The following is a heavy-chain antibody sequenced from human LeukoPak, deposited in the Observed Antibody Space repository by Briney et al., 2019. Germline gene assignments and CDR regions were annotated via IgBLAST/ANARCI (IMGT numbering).Heavy chain of an antibody. J-gene: IGHJ4*02. CDR2: ISWNSGSI. D-gene: IGHD5-18*01. CDR3: AKALLVAMALDY. CDR1: GFTFDDYA. Sequence: QPGRSLRLSCAASGFTFDDYAMHWVRQAPGKGLEWVSGISWNSGSIGYADSVKGRFTISRDNAKNSLYLQMNSLRAEDTALYYCAKALLVAMALDYWGQGTLVTVSS. V-gene: IGHV3-9*01.